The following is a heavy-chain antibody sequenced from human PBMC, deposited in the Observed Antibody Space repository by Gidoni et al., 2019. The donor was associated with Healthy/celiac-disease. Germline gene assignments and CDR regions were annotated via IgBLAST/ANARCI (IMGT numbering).Heavy chain of an antibody. CDR3: ARYSPYDSSGYYYMEDY. CDR2: IYYSGSP. CDR1: GGSLSSGGYY. V-gene: IGHV4-31*03. Sequence: QVQLQESGPGLVKPSQTLSLPCTVSGGSLSSGGYYWSWIRQHPGKGLEWIGYIYYSGSPYYNPSLKSRVTISVDTSKNQFSLKLSSVTAADTAVYYCARYSPYDSSGYYYMEDYWGQGTLVTVSS. J-gene: IGHJ4*02. D-gene: IGHD3-22*01.